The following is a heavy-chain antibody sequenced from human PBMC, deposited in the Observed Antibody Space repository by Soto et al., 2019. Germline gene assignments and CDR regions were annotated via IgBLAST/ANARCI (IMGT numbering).Heavy chain of an antibody. D-gene: IGHD6-6*01. CDR2: ISYDGSEK. V-gene: IGHV3-30-3*01. J-gene: IGHJ4*02. CDR3: AREVGGSSPPG. CDR1: GFTFSRHA. Sequence: QVQLVESGGGVVQPGRSLRLSCAASGFTFSRHAMHWVRQAPVKGLEWVAVISYDGSEKYYADYVKGRVTISRDSSKNTLYLQMDSLGPEDTDVYYCAREVGGSSPPGWGQGTLVTVFS.